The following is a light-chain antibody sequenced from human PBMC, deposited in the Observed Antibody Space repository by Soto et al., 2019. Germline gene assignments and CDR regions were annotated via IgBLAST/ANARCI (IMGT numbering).Light chain of an antibody. V-gene: IGKV1-5*03. CDR2: KAS. CDR3: QQYTENSGT. Sequence: DIQMTQSPSTLSASVGDTVTITCRASQTIGTWLAWYQQKPAKAPKLLIYKASTLESGVPSRFSGSESGTEFTLTISSLQPDDIATYYCQQYTENSGTFGQGTKVDIK. J-gene: IGKJ1*01. CDR1: QTIGTW.